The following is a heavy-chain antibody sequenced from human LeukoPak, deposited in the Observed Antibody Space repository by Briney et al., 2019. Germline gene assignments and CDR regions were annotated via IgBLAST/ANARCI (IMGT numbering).Heavy chain of an antibody. D-gene: IGHD6-6*01. J-gene: IGHJ5*02. CDR2: IYHSGST. CDR3: AREGRGGAARLNWFDP. Sequence: SGTLSLTCAVSGGSISSSNWWSWVRQPPGKGLEWIGYIYHSGSTYYNPSLKSRVTISVDRSKNQFSLKLSSVTAADTAVYYCAREGRGGAARLNWFDPWGQGTLVTVSS. CDR1: GGSISSSNW. V-gene: IGHV4-4*02.